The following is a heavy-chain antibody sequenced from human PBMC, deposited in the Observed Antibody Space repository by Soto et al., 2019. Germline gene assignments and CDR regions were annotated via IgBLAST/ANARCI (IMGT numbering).Heavy chain of an antibody. CDR3: ARLYGYCIRNSCHGHYAMDV. Sequence: PSETLSLTCSVSGDSISSGYWTWIRQPPGRGLEWIGEINHSGSTNYNPSLNSRVTVSVDTSKNQFSLKVTSVTAADTAVYYCARLYGYCIRNSCHGHYAMDVWGQGTTVTVSS. J-gene: IGHJ6*02. CDR1: GDSISSGY. CDR2: INHSGST. D-gene: IGHD2-2*01. V-gene: IGHV4-59*08.